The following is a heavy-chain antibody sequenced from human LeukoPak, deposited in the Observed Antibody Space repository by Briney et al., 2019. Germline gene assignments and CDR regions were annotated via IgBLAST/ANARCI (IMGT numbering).Heavy chain of an antibody. CDR1: GFTFSNAW. Sequence: GGSLRLSCAASGFTFSNAWMNRVRQAPGKGLEWVGRIKDKTDGGTTDYAAPVKGRFTISRDDSKNTLFLQMNSLRTEDTAVYYCSTLVTRWGQGTLVTVSS. V-gene: IGHV3-15*07. J-gene: IGHJ4*02. CDR2: IKDKTDGGTT. D-gene: IGHD2-15*01. CDR3: STLVTR.